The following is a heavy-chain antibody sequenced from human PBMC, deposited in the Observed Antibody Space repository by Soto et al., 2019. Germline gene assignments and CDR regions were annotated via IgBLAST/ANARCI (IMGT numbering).Heavy chain of an antibody. CDR1: GGTFSSYA. V-gene: IGHV1-69*12. D-gene: IGHD4-17*01. Sequence: QVQLVQSGAGVKKPGSSVKVSCKASGGTFSSYAISWVRQAPGQGLEWMGGIIPIFGTANYAQKCQGRVTITADESTSSAYRELGSLRSEDAALYYCARDSGDDVGHHFDYWGQGTLVTVAA. CDR3: ARDSGDDVGHHFDY. CDR2: IIPIFGTA. J-gene: IGHJ4*02.